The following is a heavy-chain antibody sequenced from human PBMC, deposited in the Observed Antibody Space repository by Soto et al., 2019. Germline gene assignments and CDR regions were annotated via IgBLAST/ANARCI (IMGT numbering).Heavy chain of an antibody. D-gene: IGHD3-22*01. Sequence: EVQLVESGGGLVKPGGSLRLSCAASGFTFSHAWMNWVRQAPGKGLEWVGRIKSKTDGGATDYAAPVKGRFTISRDDSKHTLYLQMNSLRTEDTAMYFCTTFRYYYDSSGYYLWDFWGQGTLVTVSS. CDR3: TTFRYYYDSSGYYLWDF. J-gene: IGHJ4*02. CDR2: IKSKTDGGAT. V-gene: IGHV3-15*07. CDR1: GFTFSHAW.